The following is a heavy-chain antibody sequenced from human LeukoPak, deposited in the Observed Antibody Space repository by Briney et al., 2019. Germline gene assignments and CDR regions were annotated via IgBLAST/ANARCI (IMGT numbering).Heavy chain of an antibody. CDR1: GFTFSRYT. J-gene: IGHJ6*02. CDR2: ISSSSSYI. CDR3: AFQRGMDV. Sequence: TGGSLRLSRAGSGFTFSRYTMNWVRQAPGKGLEWVSSISSSSSYIYYADSVKGRFTISRDNAKNSFYLQMKSLRADDTAVYYCAFQRGMDVWGQGTTVTVSS. V-gene: IGHV3-21*06.